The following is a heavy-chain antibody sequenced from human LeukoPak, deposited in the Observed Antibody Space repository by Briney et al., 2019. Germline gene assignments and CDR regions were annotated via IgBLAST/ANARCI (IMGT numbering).Heavy chain of an antibody. J-gene: IGHJ4*02. CDR3: AGSIAARPLAY. V-gene: IGHV4-61*02. CDR2: IYTSGST. Sequence: PSQTLSLTCTVSGGSISSGSYYWSWIRQPAGKGLEWIGRIYTSGSTNYNPSLKSRVTISVDTSKNQFSLKLSSVTAADTAVYYCAGSIAARPLAYWGQGTLVTVSS. D-gene: IGHD6-6*01. CDR1: GGSISSGSYY.